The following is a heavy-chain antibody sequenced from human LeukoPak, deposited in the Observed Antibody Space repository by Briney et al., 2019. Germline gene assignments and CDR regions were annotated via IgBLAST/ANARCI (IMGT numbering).Heavy chain of an antibody. CDR2: INTGNGNA. CDR3: ARVPLGSVSPTFDY. J-gene: IGHJ4*02. D-gene: IGHD3-10*01. V-gene: IGHV1-3*04. CDR1: GYTFRNYA. Sequence: RASVKVSCKASGYTFRNYAMHWVRQAPGQRLEWMGWINTGNGNAKYPQKFQDRVTITRDTSASTVYMELSSLRSEDTAVYYCARVPLGSVSPTFDYWGQGTLVTVSS.